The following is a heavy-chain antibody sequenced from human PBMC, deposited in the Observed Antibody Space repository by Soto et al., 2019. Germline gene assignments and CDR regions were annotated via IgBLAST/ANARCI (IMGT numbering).Heavy chain of an antibody. D-gene: IGHD3-3*01. Sequence: GGSLRLSCAASGFTFSSYGMHWVRQAPGKGLEWVAVISYDGSNKYYADSVKGRFTISRDNSKNTLYLQMNSLRAEDTAVYYCAKDPLRYDFWSGYPVRATYYYYGMDAWGQGTTVTVSS. V-gene: IGHV3-30*18. J-gene: IGHJ6*02. CDR2: ISYDGSNK. CDR3: AKDPLRYDFWSGYPVRATYYYYGMDA. CDR1: GFTFSSYG.